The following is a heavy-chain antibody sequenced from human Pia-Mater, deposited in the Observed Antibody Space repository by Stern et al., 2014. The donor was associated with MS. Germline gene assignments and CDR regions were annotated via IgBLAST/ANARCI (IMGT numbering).Heavy chain of an antibody. V-gene: IGHV3-74*02. CDR3: ARRSSLGGFFDY. CDR2: LNNDGRRT. J-gene: IGHJ4*01. CDR1: GFTFSGSS. D-gene: IGHD3-16*01. Sequence: EVQLEESGGGLVKPGGSLRLSCAASGFTFSGSSLHWVRHAPGKGLVWVSRLNNDGRRTNYADSVKRRFTISRDNARNTLYLQMNGLRAEDTAVYYCARRSSLGGFFDYWGHGTLVTVSS.